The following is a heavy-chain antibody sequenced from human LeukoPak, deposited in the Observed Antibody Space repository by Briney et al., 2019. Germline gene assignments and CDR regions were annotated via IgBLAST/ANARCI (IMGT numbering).Heavy chain of an antibody. D-gene: IGHD3-10*01. Sequence: PGGSLRFSCAASGFTFSSYAMHWVRQAPGKGLEWVAVISYDGSNKYYADSVKGRFTISRDNSKDTLYLQMNSLRAEDTAVYYCARVPPYYGSGSYLDPYFDYWGQGTLVTVSS. CDR2: ISYDGSNK. CDR1: GFTFSSYA. CDR3: ARVPPYYGSGSYLDPYFDY. J-gene: IGHJ4*02. V-gene: IGHV3-30-3*01.